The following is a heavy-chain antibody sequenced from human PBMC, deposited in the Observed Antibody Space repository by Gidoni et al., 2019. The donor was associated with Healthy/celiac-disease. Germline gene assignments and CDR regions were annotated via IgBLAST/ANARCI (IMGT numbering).Heavy chain of an antibody. V-gene: IGHV3-23*01. D-gene: IGHD3-16*01. CDR1: GFTFSSYA. CDR3: AKDGGGGPGGFDY. J-gene: IGHJ4*02. CDR2: ISGSGGST. Sequence: AASGFTFSSYAMSWVRQAPGKGLEWVSAISGSGGSTYYADSVKGRFTISRDNSKNTLYLQMNSLRAEDTAVYYCAKDGGGGPGGFDYWGQGTLVTVSS.